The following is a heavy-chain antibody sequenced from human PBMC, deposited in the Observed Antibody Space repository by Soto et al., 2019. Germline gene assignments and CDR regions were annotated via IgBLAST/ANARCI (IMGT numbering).Heavy chain of an antibody. J-gene: IGHJ1*01. CDR2: ISGSGGST. CDR3: AVDIVVVVAATDFQH. CDR1: GFTFSSYA. D-gene: IGHD2-15*01. Sequence: LRLSCAASGFTFSSYAMSWVRQAPGKGLEWVSAISGSGGSTYYADSVKGRFTISRDNSKNTLYLQMNSLRAEDTAVYYCAVDIVVVVAATDFQHWGQGTLVTVSS. V-gene: IGHV3-23*01.